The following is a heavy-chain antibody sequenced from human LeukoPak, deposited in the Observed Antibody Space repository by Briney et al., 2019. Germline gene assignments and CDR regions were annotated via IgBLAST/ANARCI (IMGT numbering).Heavy chain of an antibody. CDR2: ISGSGGST. Sequence: PGASLRLSCAASGFTFSSYAMSWVRQAPGKGLELVSAISGSGGSTYYADSVKGRFTISRDNSKNTLYLQMNSLRAEDTAVYYCAKDYYGSGSNDYWGQGTLVTVSS. J-gene: IGHJ4*02. CDR3: AKDYYGSGSNDY. CDR1: GFTFSSYA. V-gene: IGHV3-23*01. D-gene: IGHD3-10*01.